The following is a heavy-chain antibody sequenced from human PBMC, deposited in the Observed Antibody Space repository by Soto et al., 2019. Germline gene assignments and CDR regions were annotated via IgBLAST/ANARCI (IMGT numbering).Heavy chain of an antibody. Sequence: PGGSLRLSCAASGFTFSSYWMTWVRQAPGRGLEWVANINEDGSVKGYVDSVKGRFTISRDNVRNSLNLQMNSLRAEDTAVYYCARDXPKGACYIDYWGQGT. D-gene: IGHD1-26*01. J-gene: IGHJ4*02. CDR3: ARDXPKGACYIDY. CDR1: GFTFSSYW. V-gene: IGHV3-7*01. CDR2: INEDGSVK.